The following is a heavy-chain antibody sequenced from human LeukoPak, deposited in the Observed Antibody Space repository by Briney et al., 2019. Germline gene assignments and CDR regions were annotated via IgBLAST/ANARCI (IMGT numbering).Heavy chain of an antibody. CDR1: GFIISRYD. J-gene: IGHJ4*02. CDR3: ARYSDGCYCFYC. D-gene: IGHD6-19*01. Sequence: PGGSLRLTCAASGFIISRYDMKWVRRAPGKGLEWVSYISSSGSTTYYADSVKGRFTISRDDAKNSLYLQMSSLRPEDTAVYYCARYSDGCYCFYCCGQGSLVTVSS. CDR2: ISSSGSTT. V-gene: IGHV3-48*03.